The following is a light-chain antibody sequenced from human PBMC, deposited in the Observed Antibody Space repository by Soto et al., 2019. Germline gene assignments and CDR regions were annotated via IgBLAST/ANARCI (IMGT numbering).Light chain of an antibody. Sequence: EIVMTQSPATLSMSPGEGATLSCRASQSIANNLAWYQQRPGQAPRLLVYGASNRATGIPARFSGSGSGTDFTLTISSLETEDFAVYYCQQRSNWPPKWTFGQGTKVDIK. CDR1: QSIANN. V-gene: IGKV3-11*01. CDR2: GAS. J-gene: IGKJ1*01. CDR3: QQRSNWPPKWT.